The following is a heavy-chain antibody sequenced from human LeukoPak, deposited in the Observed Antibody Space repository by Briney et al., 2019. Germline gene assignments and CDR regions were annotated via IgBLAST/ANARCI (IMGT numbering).Heavy chain of an antibody. CDR1: GFTVSSNY. Sequence: GESLKISCAASGFTVSSNYMSWVRQAPGKGLEWVSVIYSGGSTYYADSVKGRFTISRHNSKNTLYLQMNSLRAEDTAVYYCARRTFPNDAFDVWGQGTVVTVSS. D-gene: IGHD1-7*01. J-gene: IGHJ3*01. V-gene: IGHV3-53*01. CDR2: IYSGGST. CDR3: ARRTFPNDAFDV.